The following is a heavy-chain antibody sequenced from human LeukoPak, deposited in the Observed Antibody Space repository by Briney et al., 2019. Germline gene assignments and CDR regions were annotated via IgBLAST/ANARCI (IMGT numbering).Heavy chain of an antibody. D-gene: IGHD1-26*01. J-gene: IGHJ5*02. CDR3: TKGVRSGTYYNCFDP. V-gene: IGHV3-43*02. CDR1: GFXLNDYA. Sequence: PGGSLRLSCGASGFXLNDYALHWVRQAPGKGLEWISLISGDGDSTYYADSVKGRFTISRDNIKNSLYLQMSSLRSEDTALYYCTKGVRSGTYYNCFDPWGQGTLVTVSS. CDR2: ISGDGDST.